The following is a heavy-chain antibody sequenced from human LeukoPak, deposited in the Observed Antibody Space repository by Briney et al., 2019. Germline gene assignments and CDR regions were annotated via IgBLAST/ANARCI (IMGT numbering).Heavy chain of an antibody. V-gene: IGHV1-46*01. CDR2: INPSGGST. CDR3: ARVLTVTTHGYFDY. Sequence: ASVTVSCKASGYTFTGYYMHWVRQAPGQGLEWMGIINPSGGSTSYAQKFQGRVTMTRDMSTSTVYMELSSLRSEDTAVYYCARVLTVTTHGYFDYWGQGTLVTVSS. J-gene: IGHJ4*02. CDR1: GYTFTGYY. D-gene: IGHD4-17*01.